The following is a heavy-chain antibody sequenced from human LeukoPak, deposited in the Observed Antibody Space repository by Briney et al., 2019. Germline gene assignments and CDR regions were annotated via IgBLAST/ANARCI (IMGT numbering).Heavy chain of an antibody. CDR1: GGSISSSSYY. V-gene: IGHV4-39*07. Sequence: SETLSLTCTVSGGSISSSSYYWGWIRQPPGKGLEWIGSIYYSGSTYYNPSLKSRLTISVDTSRNQFSLKLSSVTAADTAVYFCARDLLDSRSWAARAFDIWGQGKMVTVSS. J-gene: IGHJ3*02. D-gene: IGHD3-22*01. CDR3: ARDLLDSRSWAARAFDI. CDR2: IYYSGST.